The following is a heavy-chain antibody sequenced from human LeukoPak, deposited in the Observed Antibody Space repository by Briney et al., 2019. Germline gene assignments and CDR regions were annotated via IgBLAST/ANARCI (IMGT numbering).Heavy chain of an antibody. J-gene: IGHJ4*02. CDR2: ISSSSSYI. CDR3: ARSPTSPGIAAAGTDY. D-gene: IGHD6-13*01. V-gene: IGHV3-21*01. CDR1: GFTFSSYS. Sequence: GGSLRLSCAASGFTFSSYSMNWVRQAPGKGLEWVSSISSSSSYIYYADSVKGRFTISRDNAKNSLYLQMNSLRAEDTAVYYCARSPTSPGIAAAGTDYWGQGTLVTVSS.